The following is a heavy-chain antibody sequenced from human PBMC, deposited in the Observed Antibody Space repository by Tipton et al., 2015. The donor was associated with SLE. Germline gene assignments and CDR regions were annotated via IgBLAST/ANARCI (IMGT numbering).Heavy chain of an antibody. CDR1: GGSISSSIYY. CDR2: IYYSGDT. CDR3: ARVPSGQGAYHFDS. V-gene: IGHV4-39*07. Sequence: TLSLTCTVSGGSISSSIYYWGWIRQPPGKGLEWIGSIYYSGDTYYNPSLESRVTISVDVSKNQYSLKLTSVTTADTAVYYCARVPSGQGAYHFDSWGQGTLVIVS. J-gene: IGHJ4*02. D-gene: IGHD1-26*01.